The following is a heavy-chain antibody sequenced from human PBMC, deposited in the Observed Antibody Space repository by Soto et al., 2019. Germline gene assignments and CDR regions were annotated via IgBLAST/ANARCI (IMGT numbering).Heavy chain of an antibody. V-gene: IGHV2-5*02. CDR3: AHAYGGTSWPNDAFDV. CDR1: GFSLSAAGVG. D-gene: IGHD2-2*01. Sequence: QITLTESGPTLVKPTQTLTLTCTFSGFSLSAAGVGVAWIRQPPGKALKWLALIYWDDDKRYSPSLKNRLTITTDNSTIHVVLTMINMDPLDTATYYCAHAYGGTSWPNDAFDVWGQGTVVTVSS. J-gene: IGHJ3*01. CDR2: IYWDDDK.